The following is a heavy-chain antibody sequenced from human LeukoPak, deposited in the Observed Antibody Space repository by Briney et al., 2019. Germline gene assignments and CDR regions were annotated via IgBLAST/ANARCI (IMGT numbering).Heavy chain of an antibody. V-gene: IGHV3-23*01. Sequence: GGSLRLSXAASGFTFSSYAMSWVRQAPGKGLEWVSAISGSGGSTYYADSVKGRFTISRDNSKNTLYLQMNSLRAEDTAVYYCAKVDLDTAMVTAFDYWGQGTLVTVSS. CDR3: AKVDLDTAMVTAFDY. CDR2: ISGSGGST. D-gene: IGHD5-18*01. CDR1: GFTFSSYA. J-gene: IGHJ4*02.